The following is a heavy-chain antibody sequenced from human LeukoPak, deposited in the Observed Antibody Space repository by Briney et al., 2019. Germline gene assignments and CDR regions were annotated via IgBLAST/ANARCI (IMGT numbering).Heavy chain of an antibody. D-gene: IGHD2-2*01. Sequence: PGGSLRLSCAASGFTFSSYAMSWVRQAPGKGLEWVSAISGSGGNTYYADSVKGRFAISRDNSKNTLYLQMNSLRAEDTAVYYCAKESCSSTSCYYYYYYMDVWGKGTTVIASS. CDR1: GFTFSSYA. J-gene: IGHJ6*03. CDR3: AKESCSSTSCYYYYYYMDV. CDR2: ISGSGGNT. V-gene: IGHV3-23*01.